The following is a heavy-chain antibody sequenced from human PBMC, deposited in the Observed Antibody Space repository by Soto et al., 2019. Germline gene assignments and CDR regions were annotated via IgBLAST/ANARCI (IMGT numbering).Heavy chain of an antibody. D-gene: IGHD6-25*01. J-gene: IGHJ5*02. Sequence: QVQLQESGPGLVKPSQTLSLTCTVSGDSISSGGYYWSWIRQHPGKGLECIGYIYYSGSTYYNPSLQDRLTISVDASKNQFFLRLSSVTAADTAVYYCARAQSSGWHWFDPWGQGTLVTVSS. CDR2: IYYSGST. V-gene: IGHV4-31*03. CDR3: ARAQSSGWHWFDP. CDR1: GDSISSGGYY.